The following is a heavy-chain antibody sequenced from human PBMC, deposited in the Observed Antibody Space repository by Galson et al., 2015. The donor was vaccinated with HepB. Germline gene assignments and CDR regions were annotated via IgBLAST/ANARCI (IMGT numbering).Heavy chain of an antibody. CDR2: INAGNGDT. CDR3: ARDAGGLGDY. Sequence: TFTSYAMHWVRQAPGQRLEWMGWINAGNGDTKYSQKFQGRVTITRDTSASTAYMELSSLRSEDTAVYYCARDAGGLGDYWGQGTLVTVSS. V-gene: IGHV1-3*01. CDR1: TFTSYA. J-gene: IGHJ4*02. D-gene: IGHD1-14*01.